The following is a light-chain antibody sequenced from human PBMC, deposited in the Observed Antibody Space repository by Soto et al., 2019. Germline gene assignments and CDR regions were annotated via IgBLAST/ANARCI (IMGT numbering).Light chain of an antibody. CDR3: MQALQTSPT. V-gene: IGKV2-28*01. J-gene: IGKJ1*01. CDR2: LGS. CDR1: QSLLHSNGYNY. Sequence: DSVMTQSPLSLPVTPGEPASISCRSSQSLLHSNGYNYLDWYLQKPGQSPQLLIYLGSNRASGVPDRFSGSGSGTDFTLKISRVEAEDVGVYYCMQALQTSPTFGQGTKVDIK.